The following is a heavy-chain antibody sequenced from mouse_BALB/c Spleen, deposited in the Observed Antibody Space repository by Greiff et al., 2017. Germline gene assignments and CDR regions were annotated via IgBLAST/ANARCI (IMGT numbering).Heavy chain of an antibody. CDR2: IYPGDGDT. CDR1: GYAFSSYW. Sequence: VQLQQSGAELVRPGSSVKISCKASGYAFSSYWMNWVKQRPGQGLEWIGQIYPGDGDTNYNGKFKGKATLTADKSSSTAYMQLSSLTSEDSAVYFCARLGGNWYFDVWGAGTTVTVAS. J-gene: IGHJ1*01. V-gene: IGHV1-80*01. CDR3: ARLGGNWYFDV.